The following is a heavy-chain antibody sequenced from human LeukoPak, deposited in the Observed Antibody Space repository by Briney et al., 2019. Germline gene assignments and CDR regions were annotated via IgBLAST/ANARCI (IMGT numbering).Heavy chain of an antibody. Sequence: SETLSLTCTVSGGSISSRSYYWGWLRQPPGTGLEWIGSIYYSGSSYYNPSLKSRVTISVDTSKNQFSLKLSSVTAADTAVYYCASLNIGMTTAANDYWGQGTLVTVSS. J-gene: IGHJ4*02. CDR1: GGSISSRSYY. D-gene: IGHD4-17*01. CDR2: IYYSGSS. V-gene: IGHV4-39*01. CDR3: ASLNIGMTTAANDY.